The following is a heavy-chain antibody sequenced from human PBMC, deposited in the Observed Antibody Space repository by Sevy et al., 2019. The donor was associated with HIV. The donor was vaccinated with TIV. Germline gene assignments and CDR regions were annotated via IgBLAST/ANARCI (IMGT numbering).Heavy chain of an antibody. D-gene: IGHD2-15*01. V-gene: IGHV3-11*04. CDR1: GFTFSDYY. CDR2: ISSSGSTI. Sequence: GGSLRLSCTASGFTFSDYYMSWIRQAPGKGLEWVSYISSSGSTIYYADSVKGRFTISRDDSKNTLYLQLNSLRAEDTAVYYCARFVGYCSGGRCSIIDFWGQGTLVTVSS. CDR3: ARFVGYCSGGRCSIIDF. J-gene: IGHJ4*02.